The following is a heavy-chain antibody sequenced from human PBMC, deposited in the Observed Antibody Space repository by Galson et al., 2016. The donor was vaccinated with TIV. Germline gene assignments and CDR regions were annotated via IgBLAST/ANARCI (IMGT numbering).Heavy chain of an antibody. CDR3: AREQNYALDV. V-gene: IGHV3-48*02. CDR2: ISRSGGNS. CDR1: GFIFSDYA. D-gene: IGHD1-7*01. J-gene: IGHJ6*02. Sequence: SLRLSCAASGFIFSDYAMNWARQTPGKGLEWISYISRSGGNSFYAESVKGRFTVSRDSLDKSVFLQMNSLRDEETAVYFCAREQNYALDVWGPGTMVTVSS.